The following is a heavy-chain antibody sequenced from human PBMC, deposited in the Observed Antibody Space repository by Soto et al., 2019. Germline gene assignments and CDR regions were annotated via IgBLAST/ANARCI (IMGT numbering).Heavy chain of an antibody. V-gene: IGHV1-46*01. Sequence: ASVKVSCKASGYTFINYYIHWVRQAPGQGLEWMAIINPMGGSTNYAQEFQGRVTLTSDTSTSTVYMELSSLRFEDTAVFYCARAISGYHFDYWGQGTLVTVSS. CDR3: ARAISGYHFDY. D-gene: IGHD3-22*01. CDR2: INPMGGST. CDR1: GYTFINYY. J-gene: IGHJ4*02.